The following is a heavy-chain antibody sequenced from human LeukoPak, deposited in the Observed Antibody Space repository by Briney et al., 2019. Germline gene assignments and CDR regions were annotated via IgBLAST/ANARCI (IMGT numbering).Heavy chain of an antibody. CDR1: GGPISTTDDY. CDR3: AKSSGSYYNVDFDY. J-gene: IGHJ4*02. Sequence: SETLSLTCTVSGGPISTTDDYWGWIRQPPGRGPEWIGSIYYTGSTFYNPSLKSRVTISIDTSKNQFSLKLSSVTAADTAVYYCAKSSGSYYNVDFDYWGQGTLVTVSS. D-gene: IGHD3-10*01. CDR2: IYYTGST. V-gene: IGHV4-39*07.